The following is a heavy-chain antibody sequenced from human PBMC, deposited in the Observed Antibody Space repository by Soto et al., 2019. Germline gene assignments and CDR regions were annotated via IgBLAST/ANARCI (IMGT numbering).Heavy chain of an antibody. D-gene: IGHD2-15*01. CDR2: ISGSGGST. J-gene: IGHJ4*02. Sequence: GGSLRLSCAASGFTFSSYTMSWVRQAPGKGLEWVSAISGSGGSTYYADSVKGRFTISRDNSKNTLYLQMNSLRAEDTAVYYCASLVAATQLAVRWGQGTLVTVSP. V-gene: IGHV3-23*01. CDR1: GFTFSSYT. CDR3: ASLVAATQLAVR.